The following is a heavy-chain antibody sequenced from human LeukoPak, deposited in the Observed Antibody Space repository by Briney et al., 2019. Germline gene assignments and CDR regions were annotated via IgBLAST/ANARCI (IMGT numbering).Heavy chain of an antibody. V-gene: IGHV4-30-4*08. Sequence: PSQTLPLTCTHALGSISSGDYYWSWIRQPPGKGLEWIGYIYYSGSNYYNPSLKSRVTITVDTSKNQFSLKLSSVTAADTAVYYCARAGDYCGGDCYSAYFDYWGQGTLVTVSS. J-gene: IGHJ4*02. CDR2: IYYSGSN. D-gene: IGHD2-21*01. CDR1: LGSISSGDYY. CDR3: ARAGDYCGGDCYSAYFDY.